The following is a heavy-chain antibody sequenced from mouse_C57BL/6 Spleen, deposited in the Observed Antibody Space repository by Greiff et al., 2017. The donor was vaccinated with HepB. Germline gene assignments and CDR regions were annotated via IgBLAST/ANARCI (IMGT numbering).Heavy chain of an antibody. V-gene: IGHV3-6*01. J-gene: IGHJ2*01. D-gene: IGHD1-1*01. CDR3: ARDGDYGSREEYYIDY. CDR1: GYSITSGYY. CDR2: ISYDGSN. Sequence: VQLQQSGPGLVKPSQSLSLTCSVTGYSITSGYYWNWIRQFPGNKLEWMGYISYDGSNNYNPSLKNRISITRDTSKNQFFLKLNSVTTEDTATYNCARDGDYGSREEYYIDYWGQGTTRTVSS.